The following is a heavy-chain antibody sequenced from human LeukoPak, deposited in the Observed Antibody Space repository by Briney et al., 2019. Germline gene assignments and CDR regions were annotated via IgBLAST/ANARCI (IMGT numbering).Heavy chain of an antibody. J-gene: IGHJ4*02. CDR2: IYYSGST. Sequence: SETLSLTCTVSNDSISSYYWSWIRQPPGKGLEWIGYIYYSGSTNYNPSLNSRVTISIDTSKSHFSLSLSSVTAADTAIYYCAKALVYCTTAGCDPYFDPWGPGTMVTVSS. CDR1: NDSISSYY. V-gene: IGHV4-59*01. D-gene: IGHD2-8*01. CDR3: AKALVYCTTAGCDPYFDP.